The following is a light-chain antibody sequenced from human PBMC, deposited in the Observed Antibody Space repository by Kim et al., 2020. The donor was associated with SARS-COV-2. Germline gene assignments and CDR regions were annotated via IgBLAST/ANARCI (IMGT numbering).Light chain of an antibody. Sequence: SASGGDRVTITCRASQSITTYLNWYQQKPGKAPNLLIYGTSNLQSGVPSRFGGSGFGTDFTLTISNLQPEDSAIYYCQQSYNIPLTFGGGTRVEI. CDR3: QQSYNIPLT. CDR2: GTS. V-gene: IGKV1-39*01. J-gene: IGKJ4*01. CDR1: QSITTY.